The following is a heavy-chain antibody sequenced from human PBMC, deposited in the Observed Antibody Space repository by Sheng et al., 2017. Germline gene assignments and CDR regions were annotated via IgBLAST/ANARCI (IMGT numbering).Heavy chain of an antibody. V-gene: IGHV4-4*07. CDR1: GGSISSSY. CDR3: ASERWLGRSGYYYELGY. Sequence: QVQLQESGPGLVKPSETLSLTCTVSGGSISSSYWTWIRQFAGKGLEWIGRIYSSGSTNYNPSLKSRVTMAVDTSKNEFSLKLSSVTAADTAVYYCASERWLGRSGYYYELGYWGQGTLVDRLL. CDR2: IYSSGST. D-gene: IGHD3-22*01. J-gene: IGHJ4*02.